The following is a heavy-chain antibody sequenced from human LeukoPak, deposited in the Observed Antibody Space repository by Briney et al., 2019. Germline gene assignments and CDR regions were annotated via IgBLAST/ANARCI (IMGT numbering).Heavy chain of an antibody. J-gene: IGHJ3*02. V-gene: IGHV4-59*01. CDR3: VRDFRGSVDAFDI. CDR2: IYYSGRT. CDR1: GGSISDYY. Sequence: SETLSLTCTVTGGSISDYYWNWMRQPPGKGLEWIGYIYYSGRTNYNPSLKSRVSISVDTSKNQFSLKLSSVTAADTAVYYCVRDFRGSVDAFDIWGQGTMVAVSS.